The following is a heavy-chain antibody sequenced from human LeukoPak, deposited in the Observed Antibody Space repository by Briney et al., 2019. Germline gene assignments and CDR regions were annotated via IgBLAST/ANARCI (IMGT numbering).Heavy chain of an antibody. D-gene: IGHD6-13*01. CDR2: IKQDGSDK. J-gene: IGHJ4*02. V-gene: IGHV3-7*03. Sequence: GGSLRLSCAASGFTFSTSWMTWVRQAPGKGLEWVANIKQDGSDKYYMDSVKGRFTISRDNAKNSLYLQMNSLRAEDTAVYYCAKDSGWFRFDYWGQGTLVTVSS. CDR3: AKDSGWFRFDY. CDR1: GFTFSTSW.